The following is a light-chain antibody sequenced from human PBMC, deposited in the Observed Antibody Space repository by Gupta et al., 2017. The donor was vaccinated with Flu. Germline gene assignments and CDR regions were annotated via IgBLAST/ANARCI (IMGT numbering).Light chain of an antibody. CDR1: QSVSSSY. Sequence: TLSLSPGGRDTLSCRGSQSVSSSYCDCDQQKPGQAARLLIYGASSRATGIPERFSGSGDGTDFTLTISRREPEDFAVYYCQQYGSSPPLTFGGGTKVEIK. CDR2: GAS. V-gene: IGKV3-20*01. CDR3: QQYGSSPPLT. J-gene: IGKJ4*01.